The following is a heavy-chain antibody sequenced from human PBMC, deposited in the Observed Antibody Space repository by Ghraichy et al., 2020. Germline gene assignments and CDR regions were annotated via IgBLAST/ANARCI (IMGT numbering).Heavy chain of an antibody. D-gene: IGHD6-13*01. CDR3: ARLYSSSWYPIFDY. CDR1: GFTFSSYS. J-gene: IGHJ4*02. CDR2: ISSSSSYI. V-gene: IGHV3-21*01. Sequence: GGSLRLSCAASGFTFSSYSMNWVRQAPGKGLEWVSSISSSSSYIYYADSVKGRFTISRDNAKNSLYLQMNSLRAEDTAVYYCARLYSSSWYPIFDYWGQGTLVTVSS.